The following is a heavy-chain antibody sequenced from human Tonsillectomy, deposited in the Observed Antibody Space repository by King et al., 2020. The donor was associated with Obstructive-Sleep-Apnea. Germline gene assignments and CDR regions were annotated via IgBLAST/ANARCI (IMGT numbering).Heavy chain of an antibody. CDR2: IYYSGNT. V-gene: IGHV4-59*01. Sequence: QLQESGPGLVKPSETLSLTCTVSGGSISSYYWSWIRQPPGKGLEWIGYIYYSGNTNYNPSLKSRVTIAGDTSKNQFSLKLRSVTAADTAVYYCAQTFMGAEAGQFDYWGQGTLVTVSS. CDR1: GGSISSYY. CDR3: AQTFMGAEAGQFDY. J-gene: IGHJ4*02. D-gene: IGHD6-13*01.